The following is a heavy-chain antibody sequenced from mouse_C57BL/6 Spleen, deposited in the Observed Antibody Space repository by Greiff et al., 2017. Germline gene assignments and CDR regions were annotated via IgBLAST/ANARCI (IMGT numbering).Heavy chain of an antibody. CDR3: ARQGELWYFDV. Sequence: EVKLVESGGGLVKPGGSLKLSCAASGFTFSSYTMSWVRQTPETRLEWVANISGGGGNTYYPDSVKGRFTLSRDNAQNTLYLQMRSLMSEDTALYYCARQGELWYFDVWGTGTTVTVSS. J-gene: IGHJ1*03. V-gene: IGHV5-9*01. CDR1: GFTFSSYT. CDR2: ISGGGGNT. D-gene: IGHD1-3*01.